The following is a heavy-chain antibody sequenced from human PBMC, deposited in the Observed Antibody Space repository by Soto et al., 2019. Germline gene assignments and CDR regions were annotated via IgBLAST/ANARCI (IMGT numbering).Heavy chain of an antibody. Sequence: LRLSCVASGFTFTDYHMYWVRQAPGKGLEWVSIISNDGSNTYSAESVKGRFTMSRDNSKNTLYLQMNSLRLEDTAIYFCARDRKWATFVVLTQYGMDVWGQGTTVTVSS. CDR3: ARDRKWATFVVLTQYGMDV. J-gene: IGHJ6*02. CDR1: GFTFTDYH. V-gene: IGHV3-30*03. D-gene: IGHD2-15*01. CDR2: ISNDGSNT.